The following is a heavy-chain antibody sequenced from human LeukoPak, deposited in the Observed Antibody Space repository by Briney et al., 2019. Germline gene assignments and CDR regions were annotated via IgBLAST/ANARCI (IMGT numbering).Heavy chain of an antibody. CDR3: TTDDDLAGTFDY. V-gene: IGHV3-15*01. D-gene: IGHD1-1*01. Sequence: GGSLRLSCAASGFTFSNAWMSWVRQAPGKGLEWVGRIKSKTDGGTTDYAAPVKGRFTISRDDSKNTLYLQMNSLKTEDTAVYYCTTDDDLAGTFDYWGQGTLVTVSS. CDR1: GFTFSNAW. CDR2: IKSKTDGGTT. J-gene: IGHJ4*02.